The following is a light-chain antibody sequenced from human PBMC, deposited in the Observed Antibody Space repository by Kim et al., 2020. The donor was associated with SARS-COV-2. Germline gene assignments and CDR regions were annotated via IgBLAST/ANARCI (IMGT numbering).Light chain of an antibody. CDR3: QQSYGTPIT. V-gene: IGKV1-39*01. CDR2: AAS. Sequence: DIQLTQSPSSLSASVGDRVTITCRASQTISIYLNWYQLRPGKAPKLLIYAASGLQSGVPSRFSGSASATDFTLTISSLQPDDFATYYCQQSYGTPITFGQGTRLEIK. J-gene: IGKJ5*01. CDR1: QTISIY.